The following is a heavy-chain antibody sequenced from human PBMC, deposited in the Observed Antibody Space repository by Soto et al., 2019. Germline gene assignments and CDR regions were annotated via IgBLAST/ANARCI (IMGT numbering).Heavy chain of an antibody. CDR1: GFTFSIFA. CDR3: AKEVSLGSTVDLGY. V-gene: IGHV3-23*01. CDR2: ISGSGGST. Sequence: GGSLRLSCAASGFTFSIFAMSWVRQSPGKGLEWVSTISGSGGSTYYADAVKGRFTISRGNSMGTLYLQMKSLRVEDTAIYYCAKEVSLGSTVDLGYWGQGALVTVSS. D-gene: IGHD7-27*01. J-gene: IGHJ4*02.